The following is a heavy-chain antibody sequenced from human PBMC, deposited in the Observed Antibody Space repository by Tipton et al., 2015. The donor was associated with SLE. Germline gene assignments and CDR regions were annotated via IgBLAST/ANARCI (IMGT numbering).Heavy chain of an antibody. V-gene: IGHV4-39*07. D-gene: IGHD5-12*01. CDR2: VYHTGSA. Sequence: TLSLTCHVSGASISNSSWHWNRIRQTPGKGLEWLGSVYHTGSAFYNPSLKSRLSISVDTSMNQFSLRLSSVTAADTAVYYCARLNMATDHWGQGTLVTVSS. J-gene: IGHJ4*02. CDR1: GASISNSSWH. CDR3: ARLNMATDH.